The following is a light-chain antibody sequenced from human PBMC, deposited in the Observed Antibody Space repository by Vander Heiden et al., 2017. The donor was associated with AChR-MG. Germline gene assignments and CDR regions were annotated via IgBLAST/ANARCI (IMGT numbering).Light chain of an antibody. J-gene: IGKJ3*01. V-gene: IGKV1-39*01. CDR2: AAP. CDR1: QGIGNY. CDR3: QQSYSTPYT. Sequence: DIQMTQSPSSLSASVGDRVTITCRASQGIGNYLHWYQKKPGKAPKGRISAAPSLQSGVQSRFRGGGSGTGFTLTISSMKPEDFATYDGQQSYSTPYTFGPGTKVDIK.